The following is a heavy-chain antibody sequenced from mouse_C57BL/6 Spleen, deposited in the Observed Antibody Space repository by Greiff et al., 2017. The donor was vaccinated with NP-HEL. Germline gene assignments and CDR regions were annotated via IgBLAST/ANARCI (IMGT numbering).Heavy chain of an antibody. V-gene: IGHV1-55*01. CDR3: ARYGYGSSFDY. Sequence: VQLQQPGAELVKPGASVKMSCKASGYTFTSYWITWVKQRPGQGLEWIGDIYPGSGSTNYNEKFKSKATLHVDKSSSTAYMQLSSLTSEDSAVYYCARYGYGSSFDYWGQGTTLTVSS. CDR1: GYTFTSYW. CDR2: IYPGSGST. J-gene: IGHJ2*01. D-gene: IGHD1-1*01.